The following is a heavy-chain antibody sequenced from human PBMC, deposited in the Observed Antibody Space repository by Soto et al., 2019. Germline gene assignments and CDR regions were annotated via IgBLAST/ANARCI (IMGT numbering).Heavy chain of an antibody. Sequence: SETLSLTCAFYGWSFSGYYWSLIRQPPGKGLEWIGEINHSGSTNYNPSLKSRVTISVDTSKNQFSLKLSSVTAADTAVYYCARGYGEVYYDFWSGYQPWYYFDYWGQGTLVTVSS. J-gene: IGHJ4*02. CDR2: INHSGST. V-gene: IGHV4-34*01. D-gene: IGHD3-3*01. CDR1: GWSFSGYY. CDR3: ARGYGEVYYDFWSGYQPWYYFDY.